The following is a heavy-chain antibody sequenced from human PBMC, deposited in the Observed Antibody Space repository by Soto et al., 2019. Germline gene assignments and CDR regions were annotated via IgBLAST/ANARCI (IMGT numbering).Heavy chain of an antibody. CDR1: AFTFSDHY. CDR3: ARESGDFWSGYYMDYYGMDV. J-gene: IGHJ6*02. D-gene: IGHD3-3*01. CDR2: TRNKANSYTT. Sequence: EVQLVESGGGLVQPGGSLRLSCAASAFTFSDHYMDWVRQAPGKGLEWVGRTRNKANSYTTEYAASVKGRFTISRDDSKNSLYLQMNSLKTEDTAVYYCARESGDFWSGYYMDYYGMDVWGQGTTVTVSS. V-gene: IGHV3-72*01.